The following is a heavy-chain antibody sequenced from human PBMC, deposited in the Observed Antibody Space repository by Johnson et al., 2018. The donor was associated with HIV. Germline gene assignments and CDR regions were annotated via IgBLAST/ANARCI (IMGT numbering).Heavy chain of an antibody. Sequence: QLVESGGGVVQPGKSLRLSCAGTGFTFSAYPMHWVRQTPAKGLEWMAIISYDGANADYADSVKGRFTISRDNSNNRLYLQMSGLRTEDTGVYYCARDGAIHLHEDVFDFWGQGTTVTVSS. CDR3: ARDGAIHLHEDVFDF. CDR1: GFTFSAYP. D-gene: IGHD5-18*01. V-gene: IGHV3-30-3*01. CDR2: ISYDGANA. J-gene: IGHJ3*01.